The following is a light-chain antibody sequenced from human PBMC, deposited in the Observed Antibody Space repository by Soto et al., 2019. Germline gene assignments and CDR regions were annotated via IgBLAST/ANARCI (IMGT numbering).Light chain of an antibody. CDR1: SSDVGGYNY. J-gene: IGLJ2*01. Sequence: QSVLTQPASVSGSPGQSITISCTGTSSDVGGYNYVSWYRQHPGKAPKLMIYEVSNRPSGVSDRFSGSKSDNTASLTISGLQAEDEADYYCSSYTSSTPLVVFGGGTKVTVL. V-gene: IGLV2-14*01. CDR2: EVS. CDR3: SSYTSSTPLVV.